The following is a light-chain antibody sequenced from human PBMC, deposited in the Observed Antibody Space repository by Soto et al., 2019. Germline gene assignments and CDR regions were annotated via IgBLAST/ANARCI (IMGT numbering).Light chain of an antibody. Sequence: DIQLTQSPSPLSAAIGDTVTITCRASQSISSYLNWYQQKPGKAPKLLIYAASSLQSGVPSRFSGSGSGTDFTLTISSLQPEDFATYYCQQSYSTQTFGQGTKVDIK. J-gene: IGKJ1*01. CDR1: QSISSY. V-gene: IGKV1-39*01. CDR3: QQSYSTQT. CDR2: AAS.